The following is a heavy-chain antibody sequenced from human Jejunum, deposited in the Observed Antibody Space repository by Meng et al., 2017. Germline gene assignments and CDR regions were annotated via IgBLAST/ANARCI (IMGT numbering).Heavy chain of an antibody. CDR1: GFTFSSTY. J-gene: IGHJ4*02. CDR2: FYPGGDI. V-gene: IGHV3-53*02. Sequence: VGSEGALMQPGGSVSLSCAASGFTFSSTYMTWVRQAPGKGLEWVSTFYPGGDIYYADPVKGRFTISRDNSKNTLSLQMSSLRADDTAVYYCARGSFGQQIDYWGQGTLVTVSS. CDR3: ARGSFGQQIDY. D-gene: IGHD1/OR15-1a*01.